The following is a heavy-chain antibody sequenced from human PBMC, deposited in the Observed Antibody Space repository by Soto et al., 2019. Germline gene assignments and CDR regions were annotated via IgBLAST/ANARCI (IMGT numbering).Heavy chain of an antibody. Sequence: QIILKESGPTLVKPTQTLTLTCTFSGFSLSTSGVGVGWIRQPPGKALEWLALIYWNDDKRYSPSLKSRLTITKDTSKNQVVLTMTNMDPVDTATYYCAHLPRYSSSALFDYWGQGTLVTVSS. CDR3: AHLPRYSSSALFDY. D-gene: IGHD6-6*01. CDR2: IYWNDDK. CDR1: GFSLSTSGVG. V-gene: IGHV2-5*01. J-gene: IGHJ4*02.